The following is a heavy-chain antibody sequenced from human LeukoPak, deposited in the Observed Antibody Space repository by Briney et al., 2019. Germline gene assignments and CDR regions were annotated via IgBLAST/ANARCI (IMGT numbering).Heavy chain of an antibody. D-gene: IGHD2-2*01. V-gene: IGHV1-69*04. Sequence: SVKVSCKASGGTFSSYAISWVRPAPGQGLEWMGRIIPILGIANYAQKFQGRVTITVDKSTSTAYMELSSLRSEDTAVYYCARGYCSSTSCYASWFDSWGQGTLVTVSS. CDR2: IIPILGIA. CDR1: GGTFSSYA. CDR3: ARGYCSSTSCYASWFDS. J-gene: IGHJ5*01.